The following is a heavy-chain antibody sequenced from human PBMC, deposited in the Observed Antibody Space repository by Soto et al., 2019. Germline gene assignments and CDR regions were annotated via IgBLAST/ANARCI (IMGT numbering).Heavy chain of an antibody. J-gene: IGHJ1*01. D-gene: IGHD1-26*01. Sequence: QVQLVQSGAEVKKPGSSVTVSCKAAGGTFSSYAISWVRQAPGQGLEWMGGIIPIFGTANYAQKFQGRVTITADESTSTAYMELSSLRSEDTAVYYCASSVGATTLEYFQHWGQGTLVTVSS. V-gene: IGHV1-69*01. CDR3: ASSVGATTLEYFQH. CDR1: GGTFSSYA. CDR2: IIPIFGTA.